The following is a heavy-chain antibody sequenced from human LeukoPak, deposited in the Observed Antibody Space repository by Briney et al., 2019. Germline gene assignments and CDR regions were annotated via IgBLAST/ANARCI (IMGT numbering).Heavy chain of an antibody. J-gene: IGHJ4*02. V-gene: IGHV1-2*02. Sequence: GASVKVSCKASGYTFTGYYMHWVRQAPGQGLEWMGWINPNSGGTNYAQKFQGRVTMTRDTSVSTAYMELSRLRSDDTAVYYCASGGIVVVVAAPLNYWGQGTLVTVSS. CDR2: INPNSGGT. CDR3: ASGGIVVVVAAPLNY. D-gene: IGHD2-15*01. CDR1: GYTFTGYY.